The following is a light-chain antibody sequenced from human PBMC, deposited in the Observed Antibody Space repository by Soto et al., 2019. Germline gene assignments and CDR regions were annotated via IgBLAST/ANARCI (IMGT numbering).Light chain of an antibody. Sequence: EIVLTQSPGTLSVSPGDRVTLSCRASQSISINLAWYQHKPGQAPRLLIHGASTRATGVPARISGSGSGTEFTLTISSLQSEDFAVYYCLQFRNWPWTFGQGTKVEVK. CDR3: LQFRNWPWT. V-gene: IGKV3D-15*01. CDR1: QSISIN. CDR2: GAS. J-gene: IGKJ1*01.